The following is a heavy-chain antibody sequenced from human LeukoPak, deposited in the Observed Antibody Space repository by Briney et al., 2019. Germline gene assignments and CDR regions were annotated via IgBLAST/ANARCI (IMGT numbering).Heavy chain of an antibody. D-gene: IGHD1-7*01. CDR1: GYTFTSYA. Sequence: GASVKVSCKASGYTFTSYAMHWVRQAPGQRLEWMGWINAGNGNTKYSQEFQGRVTITRDTSASTAYMELSSLRSEDMAVYYCARDRGPNWNYGPDAFDIWGQGTMVTVSS. J-gene: IGHJ3*02. CDR3: ARDRGPNWNYGPDAFDI. V-gene: IGHV1-3*03. CDR2: INAGNGNT.